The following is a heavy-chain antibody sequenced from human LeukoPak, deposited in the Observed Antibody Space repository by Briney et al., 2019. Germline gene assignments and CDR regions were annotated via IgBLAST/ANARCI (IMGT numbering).Heavy chain of an antibody. D-gene: IGHD3-16*01. CDR3: ARVSLRRNYYYYYGMDV. J-gene: IGHJ6*02. Sequence: EASVKVSCKASGYTFTSYAMHWVRQAPGQRLEWMGWINAGNGNTKYSQKFQGRVTITRDTSASTAYMELSSLRSEDTAVYYCARVSLRRNYYYYYGMDVWGQGTTVTVSS. V-gene: IGHV1-3*01. CDR2: INAGNGNT. CDR1: GYTFTSYA.